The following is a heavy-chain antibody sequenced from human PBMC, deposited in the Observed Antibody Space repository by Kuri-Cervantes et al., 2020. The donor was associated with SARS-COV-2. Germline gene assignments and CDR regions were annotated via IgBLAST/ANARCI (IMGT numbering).Heavy chain of an antibody. J-gene: IGHJ4*02. D-gene: IGHD5-18*01. Sequence: GGSLRLSCAASGFTVNYYWMTWVRQAPGGGLEWVANVKQDGSETYYVESVKGRFTISRDNAKNSLYLQMNSLRADDTAVYYCVRLGAAYVDTLVVMRADHYFDSWGQGTLVTVSS. CDR1: GFTVNYYW. V-gene: IGHV3-7*03. CDR3: VRLGAAYVDTLVVMRADHYFDS. CDR2: VKQDGSET.